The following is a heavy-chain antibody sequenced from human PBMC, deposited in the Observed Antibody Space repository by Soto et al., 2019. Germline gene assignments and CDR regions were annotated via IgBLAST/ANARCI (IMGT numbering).Heavy chain of an antibody. V-gene: IGHV3-72*01. D-gene: IGHD1-1*01. CDR3: ARTPQTGNDFHV. J-gene: IGHJ6*02. Sequence: EVQLVESGGGLVQPGGSLRLSCAASGFTLSDHYIDWVRQAPEKGLEWVGRSGDRRTSYSTEYAASVKGRFNISRDDSKNSLDLQLNSLKTEATAVYYCARTPQTGNDFHVWGQGTTVTVSS. CDR2: SGDRRTSYST. CDR1: GFTLSDHY.